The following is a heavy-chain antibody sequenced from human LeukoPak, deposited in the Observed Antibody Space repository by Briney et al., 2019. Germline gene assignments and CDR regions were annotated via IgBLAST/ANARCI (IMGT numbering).Heavy chain of an antibody. J-gene: IGHJ5*02. CDR1: GFAFSSYA. V-gene: IGHV3-64*01. Sequence: GGSLRLSCAASGFAFSSYAMHWVRQAPGKGLEYVSAISSNGGSTYYANSVKGRFTISRDNSKNTLYLQMGSLRAEDMAVYYCARSKRGEYYDYVWGSYRPPNWFDPWGQGTLVTVSS. D-gene: IGHD3-16*02. CDR3: ARSKRGEYYDYVWGSYRPPNWFDP. CDR2: ISSNGGST.